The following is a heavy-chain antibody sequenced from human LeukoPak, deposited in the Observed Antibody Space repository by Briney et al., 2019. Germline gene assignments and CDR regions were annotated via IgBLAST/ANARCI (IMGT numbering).Heavy chain of an antibody. J-gene: IGHJ5*02. CDR1: GFTFSSYS. CDR2: ISSSSSYI. D-gene: IGHD6-19*01. Sequence: GGSLRLSCAASGFTFSSYSMNWVRQAPGKGLEWVSSISSSSSYIYYADSVKGRFTISRDNAKNSLYLQMNSLRAEDTAVYYCARGIAVGNWFDPWGQGTLVTVSS. V-gene: IGHV3-21*01. CDR3: ARGIAVGNWFDP.